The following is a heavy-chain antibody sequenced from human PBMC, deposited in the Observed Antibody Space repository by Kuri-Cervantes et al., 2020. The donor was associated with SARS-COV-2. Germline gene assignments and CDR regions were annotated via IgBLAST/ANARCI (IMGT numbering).Heavy chain of an antibody. D-gene: IGHD3-10*01. CDR3: AKDPGTMARGHYYYGMDV. CDR2: ISYNGSNE. CDR1: GFTFSNYG. J-gene: IGHJ6*02. Sequence: GESLKISCAASGFTFSNYGMHWVRQAPGKGLEWVAVISYNGSNEYYADSVKGRFTISRDNSKNPLYLQVNSLRAEDTSVYYCAKDPGTMARGHYYYGMDVWGQGTTVTVSS. V-gene: IGHV3-30*18.